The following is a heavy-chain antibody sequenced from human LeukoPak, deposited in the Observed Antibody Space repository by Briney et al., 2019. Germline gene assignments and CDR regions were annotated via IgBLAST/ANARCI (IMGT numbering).Heavy chain of an antibody. Sequence: PGRSLRLSCATSGFTFDNYAMHWVRQAPGKGLEWVSGISRNSDSRAYVDSVKGRFTISRDNAKSSLSLQMNSLRPEDTAVYYCARVGSGWYSEFDYWGQGTLVTVSS. D-gene: IGHD6-19*01. CDR2: ISRNSDSR. J-gene: IGHJ4*02. CDR1: GFTFDNYA. CDR3: ARVGSGWYSEFDY. V-gene: IGHV3-9*01.